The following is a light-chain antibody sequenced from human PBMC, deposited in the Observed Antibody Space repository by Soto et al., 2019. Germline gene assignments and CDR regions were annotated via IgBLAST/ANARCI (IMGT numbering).Light chain of an antibody. J-gene: IGKJ1*01. CDR3: QHYNSYSEA. Sequence: RLTQSPSILSASVGYTVTISCRASQGISTYLAWSQHKPGKAPTLLIFGASSLHNGVPSRFSGSGSGTEFTLSISSLQPDDFATYYCQHYNSYSEAFGQGTKVELK. V-gene: IGKV1-5*01. CDR2: GAS. CDR1: QGISTY.